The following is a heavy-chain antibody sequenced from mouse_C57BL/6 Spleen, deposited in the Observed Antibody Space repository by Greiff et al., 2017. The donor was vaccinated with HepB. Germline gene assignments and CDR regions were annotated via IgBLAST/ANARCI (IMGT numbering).Heavy chain of an antibody. J-gene: IGHJ1*03. CDR2: IYPGSGST. CDR3: ARHDYGLWYFDV. V-gene: IGHV1-55*01. D-gene: IGHD2-4*01. Sequence: VQLQQSGAELVKPGASVKMSCKASGYTFTSYWITWVKQRPGQGLEWIGDIYPGSGSTNYNEKFKSKATLTVDTSSSTAYMQLISLTSEDSAVYDCARHDYGLWYFDVWGTGTTVTVSS. CDR1: GYTFTSYW.